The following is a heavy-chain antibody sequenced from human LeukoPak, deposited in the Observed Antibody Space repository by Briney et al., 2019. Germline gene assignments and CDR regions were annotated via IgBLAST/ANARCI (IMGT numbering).Heavy chain of an antibody. CDR1: GFTFSNLW. D-gene: IGHD6-13*01. V-gene: IGHV3-7*03. Sequence: GGSLRLSCAASGFTFSNLWMSWVRQARGKGLKWVANIKQDGSEKYYVDSVKGRFTISGDNAQNSLYLQMNSLRAEDTAIYYCATSTAAAGTDWGQGTLVTVSS. CDR2: IKQDGSEK. CDR3: ATSTAAAGTD. J-gene: IGHJ4*02.